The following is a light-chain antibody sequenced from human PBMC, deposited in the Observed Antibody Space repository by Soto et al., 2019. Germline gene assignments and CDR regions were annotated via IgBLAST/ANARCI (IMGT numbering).Light chain of an antibody. CDR3: SSYTSSSTYVV. Sequence: SVLTQPASVSGSPGQSITISCTGTSSDVGGYNYVSWYQQHPGKAPKLMIYDVSNRPSGVSNLLSGSKSGNTASLTISGLQAEDEADYYCSSYTSSSTYVVFGGGTKLTVL. CDR1: SSDVGGYNY. J-gene: IGLJ2*01. CDR2: DVS. V-gene: IGLV2-14*01.